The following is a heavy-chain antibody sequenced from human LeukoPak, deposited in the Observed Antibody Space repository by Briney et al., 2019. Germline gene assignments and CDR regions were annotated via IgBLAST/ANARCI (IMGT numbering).Heavy chain of an antibody. D-gene: IGHD3-9*01. CDR1: GYTFTSYD. V-gene: IGHV1-8*01. Sequence: ASVKVSCKASGYTFTSYDINWVRQATGQGLEWMGWMNPNSGNTGYAQKFQGRVTMTTDTSTSTAYMELRSLRSEDTAVYYCARSVLRYFDWLDNWFDPWGQGTLVTVSS. J-gene: IGHJ5*02. CDR3: ARSVLRYFDWLDNWFDP. CDR2: MNPNSGNT.